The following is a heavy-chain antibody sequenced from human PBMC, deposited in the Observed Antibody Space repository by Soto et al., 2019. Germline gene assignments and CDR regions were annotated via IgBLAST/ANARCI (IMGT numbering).Heavy chain of an antibody. Sequence: QVQLVESGGGVVQPGRSLRLSCAASGFTFSNYGMHWVRQAPGKGLKWVAVISYDGSNKYYADSVNGRFTISRDNSKNTLYLQMNSLRAEDTAVYYCARGRDYLGGDFDYWGQGTLVTVSS. D-gene: IGHD3-16*01. CDR3: ARGRDYLGGDFDY. J-gene: IGHJ4*02. CDR2: ISYDGSNK. CDR1: GFTFSNYG. V-gene: IGHV3-30-3*01.